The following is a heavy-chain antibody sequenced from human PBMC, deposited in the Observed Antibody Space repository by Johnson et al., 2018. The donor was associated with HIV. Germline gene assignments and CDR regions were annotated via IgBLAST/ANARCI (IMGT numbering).Heavy chain of an antibody. D-gene: IGHD2-15*01. CDR1: GFIFRDYY. CDR3: ARDSVILVDGAFDI. V-gene: IGHV3-66*01. J-gene: IGHJ3*02. CDR2: IYSGGST. Sequence: VQLVESGGGLVKPGGSLRLSCPVSGFIFRDYYMSWMRQAPGKGLEWVSVIYSGGSTYYADSVKGRVTISRDNSKNTLYLQMNSLRAEDTAVYYCARDSVILVDGAFDIWGQGTMVTVSS.